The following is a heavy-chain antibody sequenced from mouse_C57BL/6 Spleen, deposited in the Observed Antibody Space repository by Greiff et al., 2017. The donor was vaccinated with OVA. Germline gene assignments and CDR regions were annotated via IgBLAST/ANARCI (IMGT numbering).Heavy chain of an antibody. V-gene: IGHV5-17*01. CDR3: ARLYDGYPYYAMDY. Sequence: EVKLMESGGGLVKPGGSLKLSCAASGFTFSDYGMHWVRQAHEKGLEWVAYISSGSSTIYYADTVKGRFTISRDNAKNTLFLQMTRLRSEDTAMYYCARLYDGYPYYAMDYWGQGTSVTVSS. J-gene: IGHJ4*01. CDR2: ISSGSSTI. D-gene: IGHD2-3*01. CDR1: GFTFSDYG.